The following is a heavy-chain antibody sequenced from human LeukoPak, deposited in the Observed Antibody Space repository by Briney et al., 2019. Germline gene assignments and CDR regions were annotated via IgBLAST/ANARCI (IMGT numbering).Heavy chain of an antibody. Sequence: SETLSLTCTVSGGSISSGDYYWSWIRQPPGKGLEWIGYIYYSGSTNYNPSLKSRVTISVDTSKNQFSLKLSSVTAADTAVYYCARVGCSSTSCYTSGLHYYYYYYYMDVWGKGTTVTVSS. CDR3: ARVGCSSTSCYTSGLHYYYYYYYMDV. V-gene: IGHV4-61*08. J-gene: IGHJ6*03. D-gene: IGHD2-2*02. CDR1: GGSISSGDYY. CDR2: IYYSGST.